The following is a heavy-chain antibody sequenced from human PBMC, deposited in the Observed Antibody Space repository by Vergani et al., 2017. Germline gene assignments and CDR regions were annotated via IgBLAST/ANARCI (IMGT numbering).Heavy chain of an antibody. D-gene: IGHD3-9*01. J-gene: IGHJ6*02. Sequence: VQLLESGGGLVQPGGSLRLSCAASGFTFSSYAMSWVRQAPGKGLEWVAVISYDGSNKYYADSVKGRFTISRDNSKNTLYLQMNSLRAEDTAVYYCASGHDILTGYHTGYYGMDVWGQGTTVTVSS. CDR1: GFTFSSYA. CDR2: ISYDGSNK. CDR3: ASGHDILTGYHTGYYGMDV. V-gene: IGHV3-30-3*01.